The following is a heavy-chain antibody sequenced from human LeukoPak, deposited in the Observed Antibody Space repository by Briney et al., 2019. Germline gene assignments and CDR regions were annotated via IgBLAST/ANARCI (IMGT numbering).Heavy chain of an antibody. Sequence: PGGSLRLSCAASGFTFSNYWIHWVRQAPGKGLEWVSLISWDGGSTYYADSVKGRFTISRDNSKNSLYLQMNSLRTEDTALYYCAKDIKHPGGYYYGMDVWGQGTTVTVSS. CDR2: ISWDGGST. CDR3: AKDIKHPGGYYYGMDV. J-gene: IGHJ6*02. CDR1: GFTFSNYW. V-gene: IGHV3-43*01. D-gene: IGHD3-10*01.